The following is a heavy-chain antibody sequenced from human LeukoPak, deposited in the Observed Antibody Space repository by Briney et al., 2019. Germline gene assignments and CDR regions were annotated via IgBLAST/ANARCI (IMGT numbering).Heavy chain of an antibody. CDR2: ISYDGSNK. CDR3: ARDRSGGVVPEATYMDV. J-gene: IGHJ6*03. Sequence: GGSLRLSCAASGFTFSSYAMHWVRQAPGKGLEWVAVISYDGSNKYYADSVKGRFTISRDNSKNTLYLQLNSLRAEDTAVYYCARDRSGGVVPEATYMDVWGKGTTVTVSS. V-gene: IGHV3-30-3*01. D-gene: IGHD2-2*01. CDR1: GFTFSSYA.